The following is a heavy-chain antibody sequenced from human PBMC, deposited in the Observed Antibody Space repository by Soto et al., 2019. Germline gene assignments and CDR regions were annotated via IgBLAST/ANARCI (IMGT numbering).Heavy chain of an antibody. CDR3: AHRPSGWYLFDY. CDR1: GFSLSTSGLG. Sequence: QITLKESGPTLVRPKQTLTLTCTFSGFSLSTSGLGVGWIRQPPGKALEWLALIYWNDDKRYSPSLKARLTITKDTSKNQVVLTMTNMDPVDTATYYCAHRPSGWYLFDYWGQGTLVTVSS. J-gene: IGHJ4*02. V-gene: IGHV2-5*01. D-gene: IGHD6-19*01. CDR2: IYWNDDK.